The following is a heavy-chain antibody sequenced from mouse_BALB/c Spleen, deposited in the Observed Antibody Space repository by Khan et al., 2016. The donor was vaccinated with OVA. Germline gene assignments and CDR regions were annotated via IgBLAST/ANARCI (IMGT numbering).Heavy chain of an antibody. D-gene: IGHD1-3*01. V-gene: IGHV5-9-3*01. CDR1: GFTFSCYA. J-gene: IGHJ3*01. Sequence: EVELVESGGGLVKPGGSLKLSCAASGFTFSCYAVSWVRQTPEKRLEWVATINSDGAYTYYPDSVKGRFTISRDNAMNTLYLQMGSLRSEDTAMYYCARHNFGPFAYWGQGTLVTVSA. CDR2: INSDGAYT. CDR3: ARHNFGPFAY.